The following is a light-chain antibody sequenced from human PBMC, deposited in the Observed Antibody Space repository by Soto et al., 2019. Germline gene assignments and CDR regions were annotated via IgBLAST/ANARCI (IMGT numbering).Light chain of an antibody. Sequence: QSVLTQPRSVSGSPGQSVTISCTGTSSDVGAYNYVSWYQQHPDKAPKLVIYDVSERPSGVPDRFSGSKSGNTASLTISGLQAEDEADYYCCSYAGSYTFDVFGTGTKLTVL. J-gene: IGLJ1*01. CDR2: DVS. CDR3: CSYAGSYTFDV. V-gene: IGLV2-11*01. CDR1: SSDVGAYNY.